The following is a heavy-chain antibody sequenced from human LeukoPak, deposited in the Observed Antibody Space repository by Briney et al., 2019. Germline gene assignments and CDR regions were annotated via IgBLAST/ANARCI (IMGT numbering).Heavy chain of an antibody. CDR3: TRDSAFADY. CDR1: GYSFTDYA. CDR2: INTANGNT. V-gene: IGHV1-3*04. Sequence: ASVKVSCKASGYSFTDYAMHWVRQAPGKRLEWMGWINTANGNTKYSQKFQDRLSITRDTSASTGYMELSSLSSEDTAIYYCTRDSAFADYWGQGTLVTVSS. J-gene: IGHJ4*02. D-gene: IGHD3-3*02.